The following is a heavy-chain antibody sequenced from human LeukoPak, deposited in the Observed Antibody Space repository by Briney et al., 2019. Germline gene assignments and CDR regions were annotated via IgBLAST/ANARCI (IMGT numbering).Heavy chain of an antibody. Sequence: PSETLSLTCTVSGDSISSGSYYWSWIRQPAGKGLEWIGRIYTSGSTDYNPSLKSRVTISVDTSKNQFSLKLSSVTAADTAVYYCARLDRSSGYYLGAFDIWGQGTMVTVSS. J-gene: IGHJ3*02. V-gene: IGHV4-61*02. CDR2: IYTSGST. D-gene: IGHD3-22*01. CDR3: ARLDRSSGYYLGAFDI. CDR1: GDSISSGSYY.